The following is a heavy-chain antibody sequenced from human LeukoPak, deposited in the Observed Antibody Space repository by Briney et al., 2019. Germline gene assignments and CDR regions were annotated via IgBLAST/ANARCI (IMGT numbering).Heavy chain of an antibody. D-gene: IGHD6-25*01. J-gene: IGHJ3*02. CDR2: TYYRSKWHN. Sequence: SQTLSLTCAISGDSVSSNTAAWNWIRQSPSRGLEWLARTYYRSKWHNDYAASVKSRITISADTSKNQFSLQLSSVTPEDTAVYFCARFRGSTPVSTDAFDIWGQGTMVTVSS. CDR3: ARFRGSTPVSTDAFDI. V-gene: IGHV6-1*01. CDR1: GDSVSSNTAA.